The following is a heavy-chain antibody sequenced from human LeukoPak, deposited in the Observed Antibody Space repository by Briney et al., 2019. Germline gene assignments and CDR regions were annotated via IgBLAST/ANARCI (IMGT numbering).Heavy chain of an antibody. CDR1: GYTFTSYG. CDR2: ISAYNGNT. V-gene: IGHV1-18*01. CDR3: ARYTGNWNIVVVPAAKRGRFDP. Sequence: ASVKVSCKASGYTFTSYGISWVRQAPGQGLEWMGWISAYNGNTNYAQKLQGRVTMTTDTSTSTAYMELRSLRSDDTAVYYCARYTGNWNIVVVPAAKRGRFDPWGQGTLVTVSS. J-gene: IGHJ5*02. D-gene: IGHD2-2*01.